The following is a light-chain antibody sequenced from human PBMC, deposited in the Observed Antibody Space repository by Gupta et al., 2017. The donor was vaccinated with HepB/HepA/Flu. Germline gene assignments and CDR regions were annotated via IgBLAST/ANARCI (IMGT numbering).Light chain of an antibody. CDR1: QTVVTY. V-gene: IGKV3-11*01. Sequence: EVVLTQSPATLSLSPGERATLSCRASQTVVTYLHWYQQKSGQAPRLLIYDASNRATGIPARFSGSGSGTXFTLTIXSLEPEDFAVYYCQQRSNWPITFGXGTRLEIK. CDR2: DAS. J-gene: IGKJ5*01. CDR3: QQRSNWPIT.